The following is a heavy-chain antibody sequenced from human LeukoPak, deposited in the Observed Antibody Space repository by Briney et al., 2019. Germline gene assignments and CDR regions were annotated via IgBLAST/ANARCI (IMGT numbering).Heavy chain of an antibody. V-gene: IGHV1-24*01. D-gene: IGHD4-23*01. J-gene: IGHJ1*01. CDR3: ATPVALSIPGVTPPEYFHH. CDR1: GYTLTGLS. Sequence: ASVKVSCKVSGYTLTGLSMHWVRQASGEGLEWMGGFDPKDGETIYAQKFQGRVTMTEDTSTDTAYMELSSLRSEDTAMYYCATPVALSIPGVTPPEYFHHWGQGTLVTVSS. CDR2: FDPKDGET.